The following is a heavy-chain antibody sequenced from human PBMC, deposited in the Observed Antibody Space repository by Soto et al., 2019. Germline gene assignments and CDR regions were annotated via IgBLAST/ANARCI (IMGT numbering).Heavy chain of an antibody. CDR1: GFTFSSYS. J-gene: IGHJ4*02. V-gene: IGHV3-48*02. CDR2: ISSSSSTI. CDR3: ARMARYYDSSPPRSGYFDY. D-gene: IGHD3-22*01. Sequence: HPGGSLRLSCAASGFTFSSYSMNWVRQAPGKGLEWVSYISSSSSTIYYTDSVKGRFTISRDNAKNSLYLQMNSLRDEDTAVYYCARMARYYDSSPPRSGYFDYWGQGTLVTVSS.